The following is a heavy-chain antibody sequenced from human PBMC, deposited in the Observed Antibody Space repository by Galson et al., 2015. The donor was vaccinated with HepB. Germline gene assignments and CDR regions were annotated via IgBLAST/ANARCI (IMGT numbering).Heavy chain of an antibody. V-gene: IGHV6-1*01. D-gene: IGHD5-24*01. CDR3: AVEMATTYFFDY. J-gene: IGHJ4*02. CDR2: TYYRSKWYN. CDR1: GDSVFSNTAA. Sequence: CAISGDSVFSNTAAWNWIRQSPSRGLEWLGRTYYRSKWYNDYALSVKSRITINPDTSNNQLSLQLNSVTPEDTAVYYCAVEMATTYFFDYWGQGTLVTVSS.